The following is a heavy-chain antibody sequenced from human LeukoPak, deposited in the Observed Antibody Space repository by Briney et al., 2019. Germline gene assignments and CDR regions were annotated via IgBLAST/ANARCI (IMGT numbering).Heavy chain of an antibody. V-gene: IGHV4-59*01. CDR1: GGSISGYY. CDR3: AGRGMYYYGY. J-gene: IGHJ4*02. CDR2: ISYTGST. Sequence: SETLSLTCTVSGGSISGYYWSWIRQPPGKGLEWIGYISYTGSTNYNPSLKSPVTLSVDTSKNQFSLKLSSVTAADTAVYFCAGRGMYYYGYWGQGTLVTVSS. D-gene: IGHD3-10*01.